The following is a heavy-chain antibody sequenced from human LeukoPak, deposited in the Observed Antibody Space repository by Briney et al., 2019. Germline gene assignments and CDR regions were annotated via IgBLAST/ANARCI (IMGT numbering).Heavy chain of an antibody. D-gene: IGHD6-13*01. J-gene: IGHJ1*01. CDR3: ARDGAAAAGSYFQH. CDR2: IYYSGST. V-gene: IGHV4-31*03. Sequence: PSQTLSLTCTVSVGSISSGGYYWRWIRQHPGKGLEWIAYIYYSGSTYYNPSLKSRVTISVDTSKNQFSLKLSSVTAADTAVYYCARDGAAAAGSYFQHWGQGTLVTVSS. CDR1: VGSISSGGYY.